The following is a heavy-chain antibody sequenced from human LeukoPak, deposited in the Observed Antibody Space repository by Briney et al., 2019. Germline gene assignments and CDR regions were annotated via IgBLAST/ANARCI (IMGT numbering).Heavy chain of an antibody. CDR2: LYNTEST. CDR3: ARHPTLPSGGNFDY. J-gene: IGHJ4*02. D-gene: IGHD3-16*01. Sequence: SETPSLTCIVSGGSISRSSYYWGWIRQPPGKGLEWIGSLYNTESTYYNPSLQSRVTISVDTSKNQFSLKLSSVTAADTAVYYCARHPTLPSGGNFDYWGQGTLVTVSS. V-gene: IGHV4-39*01. CDR1: GGSISRSSYY.